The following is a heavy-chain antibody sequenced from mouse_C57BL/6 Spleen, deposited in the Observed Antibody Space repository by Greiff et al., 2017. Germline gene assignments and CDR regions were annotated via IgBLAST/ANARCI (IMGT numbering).Heavy chain of an antibody. CDR2: IDPSDSET. Sequence: QVQLQQPGAELVRPGSSVKLSCKASGYTFTSYWMHWVKQRPIQGLEWIGNIDPSDSETHYNQKFKDKATLTVDKSSSTAYMQLSSLTSEDSAVYYCARSSHYDGSSSYWYFDVWGTGTTVTVSS. CDR1: GYTFTSYW. CDR3: ARSSHYDGSSSYWYFDV. D-gene: IGHD1-1*01. V-gene: IGHV1-52*01. J-gene: IGHJ1*03.